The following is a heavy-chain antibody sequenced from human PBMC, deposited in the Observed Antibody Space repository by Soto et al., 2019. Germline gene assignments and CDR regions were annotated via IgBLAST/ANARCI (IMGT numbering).Heavy chain of an antibody. D-gene: IGHD3-10*01. CDR1: GFPFTSYW. CDR2: INSDGSIT. Sequence: EVQLVESGGGLVQPGGSLRLSCAASGFPFTSYWMHWVRQAPGKGLVWVSRINSDGSITNYADSVKGRFTISRDNVKNTVSLQMNSLRAEDTAVYYCVAFYFDSGTLASWGQGTLVTVSS. CDR3: VAFYFDSGTLAS. V-gene: IGHV3-74*01. J-gene: IGHJ5*02.